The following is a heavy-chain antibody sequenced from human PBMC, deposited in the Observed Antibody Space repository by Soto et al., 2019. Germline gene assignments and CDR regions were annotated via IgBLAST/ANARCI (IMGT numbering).Heavy chain of an antibody. CDR3: ARNRSPPSLYYFDY. Sequence: QVQLQQWGAGLLKPSETLSLTCAVYGGSFSGYYWSWIRQPPGKGLEWIGEINHSGSTNYNPALKSRVTIAGDTSKNQFSLKLSSVTAADTAVYYCARNRSPPSLYYFDYWGQGTLVTVSS. J-gene: IGHJ4*02. CDR2: INHSGST. D-gene: IGHD6-6*01. CDR1: GGSFSGYY. V-gene: IGHV4-34*01.